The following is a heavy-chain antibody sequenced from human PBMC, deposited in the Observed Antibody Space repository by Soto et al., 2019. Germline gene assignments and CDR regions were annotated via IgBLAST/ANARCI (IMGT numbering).Heavy chain of an antibody. CDR2: IKSVPDGGTT. CDR1: GFTFTNAW. J-gene: IGHJ3*02. CDR3: ARSTTSRTPEAFDI. V-gene: IGHV3-15*07. Sequence: GGSLRLSCAASGFTFTNAWMNWVRQAPGRGLEWVGRIKSVPDGGTTDYAAPVKDRFIISRHDSNNTLYLQMNSLKTEDTAVYYCARSTTSRTPEAFDIWGQGTMVTVSS. D-gene: IGHD4-17*01.